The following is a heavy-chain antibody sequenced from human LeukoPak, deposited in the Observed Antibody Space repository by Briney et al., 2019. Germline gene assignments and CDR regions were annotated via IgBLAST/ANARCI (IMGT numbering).Heavy chain of an antibody. V-gene: IGHV3-23*01. CDR2: ISDSGGST. Sequence: GGSLRLSCAASGFTFSNYAMSWVRQAPGKGLEWVSGISDSGGSTKHAVSVKGRFTISRDNSKDTLYLQMNSLRAEDTAVYYCAKIGRRYDFWTGYYEEEVDYMDVWGKGTTVTVSS. J-gene: IGHJ6*03. CDR3: AKIGRRYDFWTGYYEEEVDYMDV. CDR1: GFTFSNYA. D-gene: IGHD3-3*01.